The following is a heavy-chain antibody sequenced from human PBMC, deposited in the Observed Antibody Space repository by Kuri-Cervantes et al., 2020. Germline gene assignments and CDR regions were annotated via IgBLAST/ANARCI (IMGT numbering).Heavy chain of an antibody. V-gene: IGHV3-30*18. J-gene: IGHJ4*02. CDR1: GFTFSKFV. D-gene: IGHD6-19*01. Sequence: GESLKISCAASGFTFSKFVIQWVRQAPGKGLEWVAVISYDGSNKYYADSVKGRFTISRDNSKNTLYLQMNSLRAEDTAVYYCAKGARAVAGMYYFDYWGQGTLVTVSS. CDR2: ISYDGSNK. CDR3: AKGARAVAGMYYFDY.